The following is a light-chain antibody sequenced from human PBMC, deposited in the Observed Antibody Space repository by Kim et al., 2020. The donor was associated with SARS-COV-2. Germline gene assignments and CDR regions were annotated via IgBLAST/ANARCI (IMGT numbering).Light chain of an antibody. Sequence: SYELTQPPSVSVSPGQTASITCSGDKMGSKCVHWYQQKPGQSPVLVIFYDSERPSGIPERFSGSNSGNTATLTINGMEAGDEADYFCQVWDSSPAVFGGGTQLSVL. J-gene: IGLJ2*01. CDR2: YDS. CDR1: KMGSKC. V-gene: IGLV3-1*01. CDR3: QVWDSSPAV.